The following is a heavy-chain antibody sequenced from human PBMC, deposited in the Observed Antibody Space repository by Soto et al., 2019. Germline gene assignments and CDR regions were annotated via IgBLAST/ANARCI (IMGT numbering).Heavy chain of an antibody. CDR3: ARGGSQLLWFGELYGYYFDY. CDR2: INPNSGGT. J-gene: IGHJ4*02. D-gene: IGHD3-10*01. V-gene: IGHV1-2*04. CDR1: GYTFTSYY. Sequence: GASVKVSCKASGYTFTSYYMHWVRQAPGQGLEWMGWINPNSGGTNYAQKFQGWVTMTRDTSISTAYMELSRLRSDDTAVYYCARGGSQLLWFGELYGYYFDYWGQGTLVTVSS.